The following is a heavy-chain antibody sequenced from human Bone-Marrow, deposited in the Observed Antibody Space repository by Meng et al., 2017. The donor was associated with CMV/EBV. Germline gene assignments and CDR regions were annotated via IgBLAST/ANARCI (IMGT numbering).Heavy chain of an antibody. Sequence: SVTLSLTCSASGGSISSYYWSWIRQPPGKGLEWIGYIYYSGSTNYNPSLKSRVTISVDTSKNQFSLKLSSVTAADTAVYYCARSEVIVSSTSWRAWWFDPWGQGTLVTVSS. J-gene: IGHJ5*02. CDR2: IYYSGST. CDR3: ARSEVIVSSTSWRAWWFDP. V-gene: IGHV4-59*12. D-gene: IGHD2-2*01. CDR1: GGSISSYY.